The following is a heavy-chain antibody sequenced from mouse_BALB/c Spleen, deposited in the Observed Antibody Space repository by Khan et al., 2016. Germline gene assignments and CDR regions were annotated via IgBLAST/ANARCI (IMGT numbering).Heavy chain of an antibody. V-gene: IGHV2-4-1*01. D-gene: IGHD2-14*01. CDR2: IWSGGST. CDR3: ARNPLYYRYLYCDY. CDR1: GFSLTSYG. J-gene: IGHJ2*01. Sequence: VQLQESGPGLVQPSQSLSLTCTVSGFSLTSYGVHWVRQSPGKGLEWLGLIWSGGSTDYNAAFISRLSISKDNSKSQVVFKMNSLQADDTAMYYCARNPLYYRYLYCDYWGQGTTLTVSS.